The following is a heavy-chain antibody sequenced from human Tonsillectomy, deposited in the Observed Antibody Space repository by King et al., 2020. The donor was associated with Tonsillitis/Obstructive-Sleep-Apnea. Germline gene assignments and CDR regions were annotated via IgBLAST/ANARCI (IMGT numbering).Heavy chain of an antibody. CDR3: TRVGSGITAVYGIDV. J-gene: IGHJ6*02. CDR2: IRSKAYGGTT. V-gene: IGHV3-49*04. Sequence: VQLVESGGGLVQPGRSLRLSCTASGFTFGDYAMNWVRQAPGKGLELVGFIRSKAYGGTTEYAASVKGRFTISRDDSKSIAYLQMNSLKTEDTAVYYCTRVGSGITAVYGIDVWGQGTTVTVSS. CDR1: GFTFGDYA. D-gene: IGHD6-13*01.